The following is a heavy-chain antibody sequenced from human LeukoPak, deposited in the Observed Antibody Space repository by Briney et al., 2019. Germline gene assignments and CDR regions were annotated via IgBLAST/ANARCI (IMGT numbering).Heavy chain of an antibody. Sequence: ASVKVSCKASGGTFSSYAISWVRQAPGQGLEWMGGIIPIFGTANYAQKFQGRVTITTDESTSTAYMELSSLRSEDTAVYYCARGYSSGYYDAFDIWGQGTMVTVSS. D-gene: IGHD3-22*01. J-gene: IGHJ3*02. V-gene: IGHV1-69*05. CDR1: GGTFSSYA. CDR3: ARGYSSGYYDAFDI. CDR2: IIPIFGTA.